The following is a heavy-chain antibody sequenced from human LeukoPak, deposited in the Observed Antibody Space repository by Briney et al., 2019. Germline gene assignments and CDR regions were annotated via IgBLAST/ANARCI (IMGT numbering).Heavy chain of an antibody. J-gene: IGHJ3*02. Sequence: SVKVSCTASGGTFSNYAISWVRQAPGQGLEWMGGIIPIFGTANYAQKFQGRVTITADESTSTAYMELSSLRSEDTAVYYCARGPTAVFLWFGELFPRHDAFDIWGQGTMVTVSS. D-gene: IGHD3-10*01. CDR3: ARGPTAVFLWFGELFPRHDAFDI. CDR1: GGTFSNYA. V-gene: IGHV1-69*13. CDR2: IIPIFGTA.